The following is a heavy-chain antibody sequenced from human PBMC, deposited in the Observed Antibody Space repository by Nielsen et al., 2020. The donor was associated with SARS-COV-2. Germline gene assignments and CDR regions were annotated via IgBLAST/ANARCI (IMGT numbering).Heavy chain of an antibody. CDR1: GYTFTNYD. J-gene: IGHJ6*03. CDR3: ASGERGPYYMDV. Sequence: ASVKVSCKASGYTFTNYDIKWVRQAPGQGLEWMGWISAYNGNTNYAQKLQGRVTMTTDTSTSTAYMELRSLRSDDTAVYYCASGERGPYYMDVWGKGTTVTVSS. CDR2: ISAYNGNT. D-gene: IGHD1-26*01. V-gene: IGHV1-18*01.